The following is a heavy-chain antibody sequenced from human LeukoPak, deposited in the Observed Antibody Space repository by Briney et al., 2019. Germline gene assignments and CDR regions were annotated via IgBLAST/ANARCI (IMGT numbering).Heavy chain of an antibody. Sequence: ASVKVSCKASGYTFTSYGISWVRQAPGQGLEWMGWISAYNGNTNYAQKLQGRVNMTTDTSTSTAYMELRSLRSDDTAVYYCARNVPPAYCGGDCYTYWYFDLWGRGTLVTVSS. V-gene: IGHV1-18*01. CDR3: ARNVPPAYCGGDCYTYWYFDL. J-gene: IGHJ2*01. D-gene: IGHD2-21*02. CDR2: ISAYNGNT. CDR1: GYTFTSYG.